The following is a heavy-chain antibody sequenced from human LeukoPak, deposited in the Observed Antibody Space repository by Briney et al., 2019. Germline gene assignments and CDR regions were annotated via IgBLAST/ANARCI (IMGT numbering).Heavy chain of an antibody. CDR1: GGTFSSYA. CDR3: ARGGIVGATRVGYYYMDV. J-gene: IGHJ6*03. D-gene: IGHD1-26*01. V-gene: IGHV1-69*13. Sequence: PGASVKVSCKASGGTFSSYAISWVRQAPGQGLEWMGGIIPIFGTANYAQKFQGRVTITADESTSTAYMELSSLRSEDTAVYYCARGGIVGATRVGYYYMDVWGKGTTVTVSS. CDR2: IIPIFGTA.